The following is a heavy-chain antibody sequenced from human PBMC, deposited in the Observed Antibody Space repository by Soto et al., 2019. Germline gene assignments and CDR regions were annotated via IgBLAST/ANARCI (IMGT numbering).Heavy chain of an antibody. V-gene: IGHV3-11*06. J-gene: IGHJ6*02. D-gene: IGHD2-2*02. CDR2: ISPGSRYP. CDR1: GFTFGDSY. CDR3: AREGAVPAVIGHYYYGMDV. Sequence: PGGSLRLACAGSGFTFGDSYMSWIRQAPGKGLGWLSYISPGSRYPAYADSVKGRFTISRDNARRSLFLQMTSLTAEDTAMYYCAREGAVPAVIGHYYYGMDVWGQGTTVTVSS.